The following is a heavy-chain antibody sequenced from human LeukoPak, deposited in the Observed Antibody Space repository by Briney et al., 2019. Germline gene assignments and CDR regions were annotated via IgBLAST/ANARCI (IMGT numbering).Heavy chain of an antibody. D-gene: IGHD3-9*01. CDR2: ISASGGST. CDR1: GFTFSSYA. J-gene: IGHJ6*02. Sequence: PGESLRLSCAASGFTFSSYAMSWVRQAPGKGLEWVSAISASGGSTYYADSVKGRFTISRDNSKNTLYLQMNSLRAEDTAVYYCAKGRNVLRYPYGMDVWGQGTTVTVSS. CDR3: AKGRNVLRYPYGMDV. V-gene: IGHV3-23*01.